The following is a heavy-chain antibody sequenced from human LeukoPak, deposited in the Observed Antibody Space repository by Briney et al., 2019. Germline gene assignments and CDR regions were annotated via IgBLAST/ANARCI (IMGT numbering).Heavy chain of an antibody. Sequence: SETLSLTCTVSGGSINSYYWSWIRQPPGKGLEWIGYISYSGSTNYNPSLKSRVTISLDTSKNQFFLKLSSVTAADTALYYCARGNANWGQGTLVTASS. CDR2: ISYSGST. J-gene: IGHJ4*02. CDR1: GGSINSYY. V-gene: IGHV4-59*01. CDR3: ARGNAN.